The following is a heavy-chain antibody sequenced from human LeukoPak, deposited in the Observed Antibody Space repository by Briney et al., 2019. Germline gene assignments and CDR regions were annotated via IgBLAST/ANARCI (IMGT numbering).Heavy chain of an antibody. CDR1: GFTFSSYG. V-gene: IGHV3-30*02. J-gene: IGHJ4*02. CDR2: IRYDGSNK. D-gene: IGHD1-26*01. CDR3: APEKVGASYFDY. Sequence: QTGGSLRLSCAASGFTFSSYGMHWVRQAPGKGLEWVAFIRYDGSNKYYADSVKGRFTISRDNSKNTLYLQMNSLRAEDTAVYYCAPEKVGASYFDYWGQGTLVTVSS.